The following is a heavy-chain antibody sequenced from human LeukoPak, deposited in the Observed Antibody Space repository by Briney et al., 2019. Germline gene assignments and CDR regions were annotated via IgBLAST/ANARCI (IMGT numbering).Heavy chain of an antibody. Sequence: MPSETLSLTCAVYGGSFSGYYWSWIRQPPGKGLEWIGEINHSGSTNYNPSLKSRVTISVDTSKNQFSLKLSSVTAADTAVYYCARNYHNWFDPWGQGTLVTVSS. V-gene: IGHV4-34*01. D-gene: IGHD1-7*01. CDR1: GGSFSGYY. J-gene: IGHJ5*02. CDR3: ARNYHNWFDP. CDR2: INHSGST.